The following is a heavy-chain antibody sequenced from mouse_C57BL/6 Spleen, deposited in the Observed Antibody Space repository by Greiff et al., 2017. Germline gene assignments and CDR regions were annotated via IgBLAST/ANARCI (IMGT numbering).Heavy chain of an antibody. Sequence: VHVKQPGAELVKPGASVKMSCTASGYTFTSYWITWVQQRPGQGLEWIGDIYPGSGSTNYNEKFKGKATLAVDTSSSTAYMQLSSLTSEDSAVYDCARDLSGDNYWGQGTTLTVSS. V-gene: IGHV1-55*01. CDR3: ARDLSGDNY. CDR2: IYPGSGST. J-gene: IGHJ2*01. D-gene: IGHD3-3*01. CDR1: GYTFTSYW.